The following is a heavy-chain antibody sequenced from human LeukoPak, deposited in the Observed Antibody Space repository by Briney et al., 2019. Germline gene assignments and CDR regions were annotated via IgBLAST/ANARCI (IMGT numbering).Heavy chain of an antibody. CDR2: ISAYNGNI. D-gene: IGHD3-3*01. J-gene: IGHJ4*02. Sequence: ASVKVSCKASGYTFTSYGISWVRQAPGQGLEWLGWISAYNGNIDYAQKLQGRVTLTTDTSTSTAYMEVRSLRSDDTAVYYCASMSGYYPSYYFDYWGQGTLVTVSS. CDR3: ASMSGYYPSYYFDY. CDR1: GYTFTSYG. V-gene: IGHV1-18*01.